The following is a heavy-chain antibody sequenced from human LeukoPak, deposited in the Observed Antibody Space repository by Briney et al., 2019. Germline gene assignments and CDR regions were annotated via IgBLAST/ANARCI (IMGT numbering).Heavy chain of an antibody. CDR1: GYTFTTYG. J-gene: IGHJ3*02. Sequence: ASVKVSCKASGYTFTTYGITWVRQAPGQGLEWMGWISAYNGNTRYAQKIQGRVTMTTDTAATTAYMELRSLRSDDTAVYYCARGRELRYFDWLYIWGQGTMVTVSS. V-gene: IGHV1-18*01. D-gene: IGHD3-9*01. CDR2: ISAYNGNT. CDR3: ARGRELRYFDWLYI.